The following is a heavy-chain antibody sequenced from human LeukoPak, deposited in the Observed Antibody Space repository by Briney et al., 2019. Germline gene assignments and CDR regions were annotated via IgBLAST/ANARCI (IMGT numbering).Heavy chain of an antibody. D-gene: IGHD5-18*01. Sequence: PSETLSLTCTVSGGSLSNYYWSWIRQPPGKGLEWIGYIYYSGSTNYNPSLKSRVTMSVDTSKNQFSLKLSSVTAADTAVYYCARDNGYSYSSDIYWYFGLWGRGTLVTVSS. J-gene: IGHJ2*01. CDR2: IYYSGST. CDR3: ARDNGYSYSSDIYWYFGL. CDR1: GGSLSNYY. V-gene: IGHV4-59*01.